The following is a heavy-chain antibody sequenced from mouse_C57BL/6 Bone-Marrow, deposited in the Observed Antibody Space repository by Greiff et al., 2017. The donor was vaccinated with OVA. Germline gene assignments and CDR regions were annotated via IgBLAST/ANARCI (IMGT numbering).Heavy chain of an antibody. Sequence: EVHLVESGGDLVKPGGSLKLSCAASGFTFSSYGMSWVRQTPDKRLEWVATISSGGSYTYYPDSVKGRFTISRDNAKNTLYLQMSSLKSEDTAMCYCAGVGLRRSFAYWGQGTLVTVSA. V-gene: IGHV5-6*01. J-gene: IGHJ3*01. CDR2: ISSGGSYT. CDR1: GFTFSSYG. CDR3: AGVGLRRSFAY. D-gene: IGHD2-4*01.